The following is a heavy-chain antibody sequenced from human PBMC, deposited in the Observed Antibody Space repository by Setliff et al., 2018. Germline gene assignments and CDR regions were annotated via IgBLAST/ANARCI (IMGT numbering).Heavy chain of an antibody. CDR3: ARSAVAVPGQFYFDN. V-gene: IGHV3-48*01. Sequence: QPGGSLRLSCAASGFTFSTYAMNWLRQAPGKGLEWVSYISSSSGLIYYADSVKGRFTISRDEAKNSLYLQMNSLRTEDTAVYYCARSAVAVPGQFYFDNWGQGTQVTAPQ. CDR2: ISSSSGLI. D-gene: IGHD6-19*01. CDR1: GFTFSTYA. J-gene: IGHJ4*02.